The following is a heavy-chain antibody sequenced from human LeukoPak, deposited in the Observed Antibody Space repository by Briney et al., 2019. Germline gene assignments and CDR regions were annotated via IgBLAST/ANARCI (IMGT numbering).Heavy chain of an antibody. CDR1: GFIFTSYS. CDR3: ARDNGPSRYRSEGWFDP. CDR2: VDSKGGST. J-gene: IGHJ5*02. D-gene: IGHD5-18*01. V-gene: IGHV3-64*04. Sequence: GGSLRLSCLASGFIFTSYSMHWVRQAPGKRLEYVSGVDSKGGSTYYADSVKGRFTISRDNSKNTLYLQMADLRIEDTAVYYCARDNGPSRYRSEGWFDPWGQGTLVTVSS.